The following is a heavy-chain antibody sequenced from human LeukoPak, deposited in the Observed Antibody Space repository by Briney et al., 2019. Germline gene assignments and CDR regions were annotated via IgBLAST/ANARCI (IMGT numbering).Heavy chain of an antibody. CDR3: ARTPSNVVVPAAIEDRGPSWFDP. V-gene: IGHV4-34*01. CDR1: GGSFSGYY. D-gene: IGHD2-2*01. Sequence: SETLSLTCAVYGGSFSGYYWSWIRQPPGKGLEWIGEINHSGSTNYNPSLKSRVTISVDTSKNQFSLKLSSVTAADTAVYYCARTPSNVVVPAAIEDRGPSWFDPWGQGTLVTVSS. CDR2: INHSGST. J-gene: IGHJ5*02.